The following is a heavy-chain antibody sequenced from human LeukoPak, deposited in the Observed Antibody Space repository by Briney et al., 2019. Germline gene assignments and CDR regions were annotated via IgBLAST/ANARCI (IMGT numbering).Heavy chain of an antibody. J-gene: IGHJ3*02. V-gene: IGHV1-18*01. CDR1: GYTFTSYG. D-gene: IGHD5-12*01. CDR2: ISAYNGNT. Sequence: ASVKVSCKASGYTFTSYGISWVRQAPGQGLEWMGWISAYNGNTTYAQKRQGRVTMTTDTSTSTAYMELRSLRSDDTAVYYCARAYSGYDGYAFDIWGQGTMVAVSS. CDR3: ARAYSGYDGYAFDI.